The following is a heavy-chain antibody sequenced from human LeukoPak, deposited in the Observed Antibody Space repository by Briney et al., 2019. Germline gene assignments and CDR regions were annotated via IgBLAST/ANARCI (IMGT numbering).Heavy chain of an antibody. CDR2: TKSKIDGGTT. CDR3: TTAGGYSSSWYNFGY. Sequence: GGSLRLSCVASGFTFSNAWMSWVRQVPGKGLEWVGRTKSKIDGGTTDDAAPVKGRFTISRDDSKDTLYLQMNSLKTEDTAVYYCTTAGGYSSSWYNFGYWGQGTLVTVSS. J-gene: IGHJ4*02. D-gene: IGHD6-13*01. CDR1: GFTFSNAW. V-gene: IGHV3-15*01.